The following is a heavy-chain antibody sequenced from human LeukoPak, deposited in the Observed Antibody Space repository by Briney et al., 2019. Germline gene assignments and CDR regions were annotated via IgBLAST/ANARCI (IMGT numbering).Heavy chain of an antibody. CDR2: ISYDGSNK. Sequence: PGGSLRLSCAASGFTISSYAMHWVRQAPGKGLEWVAVISYDGSNKYYADSVKGRFTISRDNSKNTLYLQMNSLRAEDTAVYYCARSALYSSSWYVWWFDPWGQGTLVTVSS. CDR1: GFTISSYA. J-gene: IGHJ5*02. V-gene: IGHV3-30*04. CDR3: ARSALYSSSWYVWWFDP. D-gene: IGHD6-13*01.